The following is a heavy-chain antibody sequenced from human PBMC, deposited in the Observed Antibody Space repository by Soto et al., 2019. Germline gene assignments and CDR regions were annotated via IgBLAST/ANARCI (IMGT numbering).Heavy chain of an antibody. CDR1: GFTFGSYW. J-gene: IGHJ3*02. V-gene: IGHV3-7*01. CDR3: AREDSGSYGSAFDI. Sequence: EVQLVESGGGLVQPGGSLRLSCAVSGFTFGSYWMNWVRLIPGKGLEWVAYIKPDGSATYYVDSVKGRFTISRDNAKNSLYLQMNSLRAEDTAVYYCAREDSGSYGSAFDIWGQGTMVTVSS. CDR2: IKPDGSAT. D-gene: IGHD1-26*01.